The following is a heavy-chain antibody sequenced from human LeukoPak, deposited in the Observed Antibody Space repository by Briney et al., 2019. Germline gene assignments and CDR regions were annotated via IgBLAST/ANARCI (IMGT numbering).Heavy chain of an antibody. Sequence: GASVKVSCKASGYTFTSYAMHWVRQAPGQRLEWMGWINAGNGNTKYSQKFQGRVTITRDTSASTAYMELSSLRSEDTAVYYCARDMGDYEKYFQHWGQGTLVTVSS. J-gene: IGHJ1*01. D-gene: IGHD4-17*01. CDR2: INAGNGNT. CDR1: GYTFTSYA. V-gene: IGHV1-3*01. CDR3: ARDMGDYEKYFQH.